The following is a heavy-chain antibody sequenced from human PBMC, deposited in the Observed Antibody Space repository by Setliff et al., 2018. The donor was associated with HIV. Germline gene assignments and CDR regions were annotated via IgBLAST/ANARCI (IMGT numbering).Heavy chain of an antibody. Sequence: SETLSLTCTVSGGSISSYYWSWIRQPAGKGLEWIGEINHSGRTKYNTSLKSRVTTSVDTSKNQFSLKLSSVTAADTAVYYCARHPTVVTPDYFDYWGQGTLVTVSS. V-gene: IGHV4-59*08. CDR3: ARHPTVVTPDYFDY. J-gene: IGHJ4*02. D-gene: IGHD2-21*02. CDR1: GGSISSYY. CDR2: INHSGRT.